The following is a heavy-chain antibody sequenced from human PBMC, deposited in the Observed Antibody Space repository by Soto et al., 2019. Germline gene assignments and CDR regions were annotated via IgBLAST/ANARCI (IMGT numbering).Heavy chain of an antibody. CDR3: VRGASGTGYYYYYYYMAV. CDR1: GYTFTSYD. J-gene: IGHJ6*03. V-gene: IGHV1-8*01. D-gene: IGHD1-1*01. CDR2: MNPNSGNT. Sequence: ASVKVSCKASGYTFTSYDINWVRQATGQGLEWMGWMNPNSGNTGYAQKFQGRVTMTRNTSISTAYMELSSLRSEDTAVYYCVRGASGTGYYYYYYYMAVWGKGTTVTVSS.